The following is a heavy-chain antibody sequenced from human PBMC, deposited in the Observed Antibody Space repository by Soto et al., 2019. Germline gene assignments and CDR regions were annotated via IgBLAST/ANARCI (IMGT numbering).Heavy chain of an antibody. CDR1: GGSISRGFSY. V-gene: IGHV4-39*01. J-gene: IGHJ4*02. Sequence: QLRLQESGPGLVKPLETLSLTCIVSGGSISRGFSYWGWIRQPPAKALAWIGRIHDRGITYYNLSIKNRGTISIATSPKRFYRRLSSVTAADTAVFYCARHSGDGYTPWDSWGQGTLVTVSS. CDR2: IHDRGIT. CDR3: ARHSGDGYTPWDS. D-gene: IGHD5-12*01.